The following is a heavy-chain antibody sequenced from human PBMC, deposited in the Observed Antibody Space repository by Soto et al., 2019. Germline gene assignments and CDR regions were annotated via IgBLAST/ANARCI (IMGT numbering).Heavy chain of an antibody. Sequence: QVQLVESGGGLVKPGGSLRLSCAASGFRFSDFYMTWIRQAPGKGLEWVSHISTSGSNTNYADSVKGRFTVSRDNASNALYLEMNNLRVEDTAVYFCARDRDTYGHGFFDYWGQGTLVTVSS. CDR1: GFRFSDFY. J-gene: IGHJ4*02. D-gene: IGHD2-8*01. V-gene: IGHV3-11*05. CDR2: ISTSGSNT. CDR3: ARDRDTYGHGFFDY.